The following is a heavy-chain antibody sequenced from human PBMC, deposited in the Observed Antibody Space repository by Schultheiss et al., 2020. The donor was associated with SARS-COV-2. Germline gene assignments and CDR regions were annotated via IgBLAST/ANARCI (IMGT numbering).Heavy chain of an antibody. J-gene: IGHJ4*02. V-gene: IGHV3-74*01. CDR1: GFTFSSYW. CDR2: INSDGSST. CDR3: AKGHYYDSSGYIFDY. D-gene: IGHD3-22*01. Sequence: GGSLRLSCAASGFTFSSYWMHWVRQAPGKGLVWVSRINSDGSSTSYADSVMGRFTVSRDNAKNSLYLQMNSLRAEDTALYYCAKGHYYDSSGYIFDYWGQGTLVTVSS.